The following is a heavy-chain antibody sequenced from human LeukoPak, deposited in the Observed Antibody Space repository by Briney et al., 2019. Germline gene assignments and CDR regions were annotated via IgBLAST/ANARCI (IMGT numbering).Heavy chain of an antibody. CDR3: AKARDGYNYGGDY. D-gene: IGHD5-24*01. Sequence: GGSLRLSCAASGFTFSSYGMHWVRQAPGKGLEWVAFIRYDGSNKYYGDSVKGRFTISRDNSKNTLYLQMNSLRAEDTAVYYCAKARDGYNYGGDYWGQGTLVTVSS. CDR1: GFTFSSYG. J-gene: IGHJ4*02. V-gene: IGHV3-30*02. CDR2: IRYDGSNK.